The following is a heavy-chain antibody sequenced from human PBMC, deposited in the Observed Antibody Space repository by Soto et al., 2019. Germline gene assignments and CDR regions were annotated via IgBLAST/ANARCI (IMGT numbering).Heavy chain of an antibody. Sequence: SQTLSLTCAISGDSVSSNSAAWNWIRQSPSKGLEWLGRTYYRSKWYNDYAVSVKSRITINPDTSKNQCSLQLNSVTPEDTAVYYCAKDPISSYVSGFDYWGQGTLVTVSS. CDR2: TYYRSKWYN. J-gene: IGHJ4*02. CDR3: AKDPISSYVSGFDY. V-gene: IGHV6-1*01. CDR1: GDSVSSNSAA. D-gene: IGHD3-16*01.